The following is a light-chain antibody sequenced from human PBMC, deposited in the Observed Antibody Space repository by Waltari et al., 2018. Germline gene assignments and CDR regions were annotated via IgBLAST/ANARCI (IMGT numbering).Light chain of an antibody. V-gene: IGLV2-23*02. Sequence: QSALTHPASVSGTPGQSITISCSGTTSDVGSYDLVPWYQQHPGEAPKLLICEVFKRPPDTSSRFSGAKSGSTASLTISGLQPEDEADYYCCSYAGRGTYVFGSGTKVTVL. CDR1: TSDVGSYDL. J-gene: IGLJ1*01. CDR2: EVF. CDR3: CSYAGRGTYV.